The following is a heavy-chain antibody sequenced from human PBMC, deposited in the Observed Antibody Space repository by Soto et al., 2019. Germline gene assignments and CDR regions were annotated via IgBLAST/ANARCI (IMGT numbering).Heavy chain of an antibody. Sequence: GASVKVSCKASGYTFNRYYMHWVRQAPGPGLEWMGWISPHTGGTTYAQKFQGRVTMTRDTSVSTAFMELSRLGSDDTAVYYCATASQMVINPYYYPMDVWGQGTTVTVYS. CDR3: ATASQMVINPYYYPMDV. V-gene: IGHV1-2*02. J-gene: IGHJ6*02. CDR1: GYTFNRYY. CDR2: ISPHTGGT. D-gene: IGHD3-22*01.